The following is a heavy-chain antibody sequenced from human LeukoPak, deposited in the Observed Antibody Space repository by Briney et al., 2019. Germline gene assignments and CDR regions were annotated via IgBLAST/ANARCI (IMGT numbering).Heavy chain of an antibody. CDR3: ARAAVAGTFIPYYFDY. CDR2: IIPILGIA. J-gene: IGHJ4*02. CDR1: GGTFSSYA. Sequence: SVKVSCKAAGGTFSSYAISWVRQAPGQGLEWMGRIIPILGIANYAQKFQGRVTITADKSTSTAYMELSSLRSEDTAVYYCARAAVAGTFIPYYFDYWGQGTLVTVSS. V-gene: IGHV1-69*04. D-gene: IGHD6-19*01.